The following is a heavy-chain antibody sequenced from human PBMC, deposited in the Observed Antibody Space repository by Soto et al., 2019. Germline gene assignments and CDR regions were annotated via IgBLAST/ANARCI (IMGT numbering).Heavy chain of an antibody. CDR3: ASDIEVAGTPPYYYYGMDV. Sequence: GGSLRLSCAASGFTFSSYAMHWVRQAPGKGLEWVAVISYDGSNKYYADSVKGRFTISRDNSKNTLYLQMNSLRAEDTAVYYCASDIEVAGTPPYYYYGMDVWGQGTTVTVYS. CDR1: GFTFSSYA. D-gene: IGHD6-19*01. J-gene: IGHJ6*02. CDR2: ISYDGSNK. V-gene: IGHV3-30-3*01.